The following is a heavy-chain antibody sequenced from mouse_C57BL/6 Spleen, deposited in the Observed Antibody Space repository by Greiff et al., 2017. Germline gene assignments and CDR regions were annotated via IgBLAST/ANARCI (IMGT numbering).Heavy chain of an antibody. CDR1: GYTFTSYW. Sequence: QVQLQQPGAELVMPGASVKLSCKASGYTFTSYWMHWVKQRPGQGLEWIGEIDPSDSYTNYNQKFKGKSTLTVDKSSSTAYMQLSSLASEDSAVYYCARRVYDYDWYFDVWGTGTTVTVSS. V-gene: IGHV1-69*01. CDR3: ARRVYDYDWYFDV. J-gene: IGHJ1*03. D-gene: IGHD2-4*01. CDR2: IDPSDSYT.